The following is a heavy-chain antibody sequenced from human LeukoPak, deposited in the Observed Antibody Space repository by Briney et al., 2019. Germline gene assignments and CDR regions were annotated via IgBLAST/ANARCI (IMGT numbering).Heavy chain of an antibody. CDR2: ISSSSSYI. CDR1: GFTFSSYS. Sequence: GGSLRLSCAASGFTFSSYSMNWVRQVPGKGLEWVSSISSSSSYIYYADSVKGRFTISRDNAKNSLYLQMNSLRAEDTAVYYCARDLEVDFQIAVAGPDAFDIWGQGTVVTVSS. CDR3: ARDLEVDFQIAVAGPDAFDI. J-gene: IGHJ3*02. V-gene: IGHV3-21*01. D-gene: IGHD6-19*01.